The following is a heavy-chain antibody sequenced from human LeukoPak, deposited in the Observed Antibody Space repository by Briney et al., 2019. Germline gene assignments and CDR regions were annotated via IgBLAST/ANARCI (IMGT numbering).Heavy chain of an antibody. CDR3: ARDLGGSYYDSSGSLTDI. V-gene: IGHV4-59*01. J-gene: IGHJ3*02. CDR1: GGSISSYY. CDR2: IYYSGST. Sequence: PSETLSLTCTVSGGSISSYYWGWIRQPPGKGLEWIGSIYYSGSTNYNPSLKSRATISADTSENQLSLKLSAVTAADTAVYYCARDLGGSYYDSSGSLTDIWGQGTMVSVSS. D-gene: IGHD3-22*01.